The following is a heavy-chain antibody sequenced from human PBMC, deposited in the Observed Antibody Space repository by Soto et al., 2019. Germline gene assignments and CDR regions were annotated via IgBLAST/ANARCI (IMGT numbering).Heavy chain of an antibody. Sequence: SETLSLTCTVSCGSISSYFWSWIRQPPGKGLEWMGYIYYSGSTNYNPSLKSRVTISVDTSKNQFSLKLSSVTAADTAVYYCARGVRYFDYWGQGTLVTVSS. CDR2: IYYSGST. CDR3: ARGVRYFDY. D-gene: IGHD3-10*01. V-gene: IGHV4-59*01. CDR1: CGSISSYF. J-gene: IGHJ4*02.